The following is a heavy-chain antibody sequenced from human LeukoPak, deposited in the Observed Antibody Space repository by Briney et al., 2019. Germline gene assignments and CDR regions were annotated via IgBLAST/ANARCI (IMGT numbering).Heavy chain of an antibody. Sequence: GSLRLSCAASGFTFSSYAMSWVRQAPGKGLEWIGYIYYSGSTNYNPSLKSRVTISVDTSKNQFSLKLSSVTAADTAVYYCARTGSWYYYFDYWGQGTLVTVSS. D-gene: IGHD6-13*01. V-gene: IGHV4-59*01. CDR2: IYYSGST. CDR1: GFTFSSYA. J-gene: IGHJ4*02. CDR3: ARTGSWYYYFDY.